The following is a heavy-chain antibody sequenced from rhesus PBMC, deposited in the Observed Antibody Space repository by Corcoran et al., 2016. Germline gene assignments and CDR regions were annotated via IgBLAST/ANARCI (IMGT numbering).Heavy chain of an antibody. CDR3: ARRPYGSSYTDY. J-gene: IGHJ4*01. D-gene: IGHD4-29*01. V-gene: IGHV4-99*01. CDR1: GYSISSGYY. CDR2: ISGSSGST. Sequence: QVQLQESGPGLVKPSETLSLTCAVSGYSISSGYYWGWIRQPPGKGLEYIGYISGSSGSTYYNPSLKSRVTISQDTSKSQLSLKMSSVTAADTAVYYCARRPYGSSYTDYWGQGVLVTVSS.